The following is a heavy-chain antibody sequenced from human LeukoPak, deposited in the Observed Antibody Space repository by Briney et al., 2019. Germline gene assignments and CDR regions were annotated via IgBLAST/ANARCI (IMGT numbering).Heavy chain of an antibody. CDR1: GYSLTTFW. CDR2: IYPADSET. D-gene: IGHD4-17*01. CDR3: VRTDGDLPVPSRYMDV. J-gene: IGHJ6*03. V-gene: IGHV5-51*01. Sequence: GESLKISCQASGYSLTTFWLGWVRQMPGKGLEWMGIIYPADSETKYGPSFQGQVTISADKSINTAYLQWRSLKASDTAVYFCVRTDGDLPVPSRYMDVWGKGTTVTVSS.